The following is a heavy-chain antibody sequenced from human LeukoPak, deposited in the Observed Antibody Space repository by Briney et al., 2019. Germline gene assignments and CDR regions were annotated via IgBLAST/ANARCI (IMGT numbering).Heavy chain of an antibody. D-gene: IGHD5-12*01. CDR2: ISSSSSYI. CDR3: ASLKWLRLSGMDV. Sequence: GGSLRLSCAASGFTFSSYWMSWVRQAPGKGLEWVSSISSSSSYIYYADSVKGRFTISRDNAKNSLYLQMNSLRAEDTAVYYCASLKWLRLSGMDVWGQGTTVTVSS. V-gene: IGHV3-21*01. J-gene: IGHJ6*02. CDR1: GFTFSSYW.